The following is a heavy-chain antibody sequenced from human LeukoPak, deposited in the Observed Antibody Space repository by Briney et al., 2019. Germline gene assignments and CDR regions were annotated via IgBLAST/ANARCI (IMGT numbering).Heavy chain of an antibody. CDR3: ARVISLVATITPGYYFDY. CDR2: INHSGST. V-gene: IGHV4-34*01. Sequence: PSETLSLTCAVYGGSFSGYYWSWIRQPPGKGLEWIGEINHSGSTNYNPSLKSRATISVDTSKNQFSLKLSSVTAADTAVYYCARVISLVATITPGYYFDYWGQGTLVTVSS. D-gene: IGHD5-12*01. J-gene: IGHJ4*02. CDR1: GGSFSGYY.